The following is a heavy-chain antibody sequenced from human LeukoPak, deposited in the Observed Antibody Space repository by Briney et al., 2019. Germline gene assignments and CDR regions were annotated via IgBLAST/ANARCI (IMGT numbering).Heavy chain of an antibody. V-gene: IGHV3-30*02. D-gene: IGHD3-10*01. CDR3: AKEGSALWFGELSYYFDS. Sequence: GGSLRLSCAASGFTQYGMHWFRQAPGKGLEWVAFIRYDGSNEYYADSVKGRFTISSDISKNVNYLQMNRLRAEDTAVYYCAKEGSALWFGELSYYFDSWGQGALVTVSS. J-gene: IGHJ4*02. CDR1: GFTQYG. CDR2: IRYDGSNE.